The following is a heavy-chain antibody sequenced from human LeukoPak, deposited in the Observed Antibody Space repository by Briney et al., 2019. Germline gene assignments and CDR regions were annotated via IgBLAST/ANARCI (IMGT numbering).Heavy chain of an antibody. CDR3: ARVMVGGTIDF. V-gene: IGHV3-64*01. CDR1: GFTFSSYA. CDR2: INANGDGT. J-gene: IGHJ4*02. D-gene: IGHD1-26*01. Sequence: GGSLRLSCAASGFTFSSYAMHWVRQAPGKGLESASSINANGDGTYNANSVKGRFTISRDNSKNTLYLQMGSLRTEDMAVYYCARVMVGGTIDFWGQGTLVTVSS.